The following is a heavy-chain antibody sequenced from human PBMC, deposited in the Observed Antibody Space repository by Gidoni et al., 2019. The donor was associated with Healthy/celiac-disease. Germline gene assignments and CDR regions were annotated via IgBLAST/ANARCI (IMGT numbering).Heavy chain of an antibody. J-gene: IGHJ6*02. V-gene: IGHV1-69*04. CDR2: IIPILGIA. Sequence: QVQLVQSGAEVKKPGSSVKVSCKASGGTFSSYAISWVRQAPGQGLEWMGRIIPILGIANYAQKFQGRVTITADKSTSTAYMELSSLRSEDTAVYYCAIYTAMEYYYGMDVWGQGTTVTVSS. CDR3: AIYTAMEYYYGMDV. CDR1: GGTFSSYA. D-gene: IGHD5-18*01.